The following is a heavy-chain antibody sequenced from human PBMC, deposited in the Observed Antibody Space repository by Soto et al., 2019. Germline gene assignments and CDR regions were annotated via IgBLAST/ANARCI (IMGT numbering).Heavy chain of an antibody. V-gene: IGHV4-59*01. CDR2: IYYSGST. J-gene: IGHJ4*02. CDR3: ARDSDYGDYVHY. CDR1: GGSISIYY. D-gene: IGHD4-17*01. Sequence: SETLSLTCTVSGGSISIYYWSWIRQPPGKGLEWIGYIYYSGSTNYNPSLKSRVTISVDTSKNQFSLKLSSVTAADTAVYYCARDSDYGDYVHYWGQGTLVTVSS.